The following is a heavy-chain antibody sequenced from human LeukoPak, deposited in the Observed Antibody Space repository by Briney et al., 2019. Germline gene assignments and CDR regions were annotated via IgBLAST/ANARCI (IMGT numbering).Heavy chain of an antibody. CDR2: INPNSGGT. CDR3: AREIVEGAFDI. CDR1: GYTFTGYY. D-gene: IGHD2-15*01. V-gene: IGHV1-2*06. Sequence: ASVKVSCKASGYTFTGYYMHWVRQAPGQGLEWMGRINPNSGGTNYAQKFQGRVTMTRDTSISTAYMELSRLRSDDMAVYYCAREIVEGAFDIWGQGTMVTVSS. J-gene: IGHJ3*02.